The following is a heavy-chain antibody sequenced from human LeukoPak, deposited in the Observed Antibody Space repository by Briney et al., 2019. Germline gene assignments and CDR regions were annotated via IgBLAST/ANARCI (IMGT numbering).Heavy chain of an antibody. CDR1: RFTFSSYD. J-gene: IGHJ4*02. CDR3: ARLSRDGYNYGPYFDY. D-gene: IGHD5-24*01. V-gene: IGHV3-13*01. CDR2: IGTAGDT. Sequence: GGSLRLSCAASRFTFSSYDMHWVRQTTGKSLEWVSAIGTAGDTYYPGSVKGRFTISRENAKNSLYLQMNSLRAGDTAVYYCARLSRDGYNYGPYFDYWGQGTLVTVSS.